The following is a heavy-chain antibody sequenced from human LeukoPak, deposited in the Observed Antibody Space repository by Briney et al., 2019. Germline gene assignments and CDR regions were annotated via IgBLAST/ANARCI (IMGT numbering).Heavy chain of an antibody. CDR3: ARDRSSGLVDFNYFDY. Sequence: GGSLRLSCAASEFTFSRYWMSWVRQAPGKGLEWVANIKQDGSEKYYMDSVKGRFTISRDNAKNSLYLQMNSLRAEDTAVYYCARDRSSGLVDFNYFDYWGQGTLVTVSS. CDR1: EFTFSRYW. V-gene: IGHV3-7*03. CDR2: IKQDGSEK. D-gene: IGHD6-19*01. J-gene: IGHJ4*02.